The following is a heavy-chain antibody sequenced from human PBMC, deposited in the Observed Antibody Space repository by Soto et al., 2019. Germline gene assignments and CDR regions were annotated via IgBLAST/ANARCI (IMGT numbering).Heavy chain of an antibody. Sequence: SVKVSCKASGGAFNTLGISWVRQAPGQGLEWMGGIIPFFRTANYAQKFQDRVTITADESTSTVYMDLRSLRSEDTAKYYCARSPPMDSGDKYFYDFWGQGALVTVSS. CDR3: ARSPPMDSGDKYFYDF. CDR2: IIPFFRTA. V-gene: IGHV1-69*13. J-gene: IGHJ4*02. CDR1: GGAFNTLG. D-gene: IGHD4-17*01.